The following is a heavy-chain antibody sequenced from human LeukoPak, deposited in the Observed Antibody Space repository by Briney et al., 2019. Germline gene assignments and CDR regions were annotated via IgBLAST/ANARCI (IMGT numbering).Heavy chain of an antibody. J-gene: IGHJ4*02. V-gene: IGHV3-30*18. Sequence: PGRSLRLSCAASGFTFSSYAMHWVRQSPGKGLEWVAVISSAGSSEYYADSVKGRFAISRDNSKNTLYLQMNSLRVEDTAVFYCAKPKFYAGTRDTIPFDFWGQGTLVTVSS. CDR2: ISSAGSSE. CDR1: GFTFSSYA. CDR3: AKPKFYAGTRDTIPFDF. D-gene: IGHD4-23*01.